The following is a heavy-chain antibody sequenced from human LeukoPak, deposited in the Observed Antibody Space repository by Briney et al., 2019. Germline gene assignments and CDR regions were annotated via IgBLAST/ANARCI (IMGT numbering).Heavy chain of an antibody. V-gene: IGHV1-69-2*01. CDR1: GYTFTDYY. CDR2: VDPEDGET. Sequence: ASVKISCKVSGYTFTDYYMHWVQQAPGKGLEGMGLVDPEDGETIYAEKFQGRVTITADESTSTAYMELSSLRSEDTAVYYCARDRINSGSYYSTFDYWGQGTLVTVSS. D-gene: IGHD1-26*01. CDR3: ARDRINSGSYYSTFDY. J-gene: IGHJ4*02.